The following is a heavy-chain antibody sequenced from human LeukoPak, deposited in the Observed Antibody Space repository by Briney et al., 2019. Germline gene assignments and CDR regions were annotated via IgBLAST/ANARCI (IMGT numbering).Heavy chain of an antibody. CDR2: IDPSDSYT. D-gene: IGHD2-15*01. CDR1: GYSFTSYW. CDR3: ARHFHCSGGSCYSTLDY. V-gene: IGHV5-10-1*01. Sequence: GESLRISCKGSGYSFTSYWISWVRQMPGKGLEWMGRIDPSDSYTNYSPSFQGHVTISADKSISTAYLQWSSLKASDTAMYYCARHFHCSGGSCYSTLDYWGQGTLVTVSS. J-gene: IGHJ4*02.